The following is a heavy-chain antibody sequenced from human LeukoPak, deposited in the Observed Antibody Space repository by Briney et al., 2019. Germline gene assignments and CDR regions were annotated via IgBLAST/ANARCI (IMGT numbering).Heavy chain of an antibody. CDR1: GFTSSASW. D-gene: IGHD6-13*01. J-gene: IGHJ4*02. CDR2: ISYDGSDK. CDR3: AKAVGRISWSFDY. V-gene: IGHV3-30*18. Sequence: GGSLRLSCAASGFTSSASWMHWVRQPPGKGLEWVALISYDGSDKIYTDSVKGRFTISRDNSESTLYLQMDSLRGDDAAVYYCAKAVGRISWSFDYWGQGALVTVSS.